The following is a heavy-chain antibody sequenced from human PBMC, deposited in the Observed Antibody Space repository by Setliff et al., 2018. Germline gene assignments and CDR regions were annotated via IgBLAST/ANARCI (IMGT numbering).Heavy chain of an antibody. D-gene: IGHD5-18*01. CDR3: ARGGYSYGYDHGFDI. J-gene: IGHJ3*02. CDR2: ISAYNGNT. Sequence: ASVKVSCKASGYSFSDYGISWVRQAPGQGLEWMGWISAYNGNTKYAQKLQGRVTMATDISTSTAYMELRSLRSDDTAVYYCARGGYSYGYDHGFDIWGQGTLVTVSS. CDR1: GYSFSDYG. V-gene: IGHV1-18*01.